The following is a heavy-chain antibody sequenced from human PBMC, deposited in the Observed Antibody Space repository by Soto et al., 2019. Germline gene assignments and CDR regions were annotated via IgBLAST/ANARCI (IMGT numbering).Heavy chain of an antibody. CDR2: ISSGGSFI. V-gene: IGHV3-21*01. Sequence: EVQLVESGGGLVKPVGSLRLSCAASGFTFSDFTMNWVRQAPGKGLQWVSSISSGGSFISYADSVRGRFTISRDNAKNSLYLQVDSLRAEDTAVFFCARGSRRTFDYWGQGTLVTVSS. CDR1: GFTFSDFT. CDR3: ARGSRRTFDY. D-gene: IGHD1-26*01. J-gene: IGHJ4*02.